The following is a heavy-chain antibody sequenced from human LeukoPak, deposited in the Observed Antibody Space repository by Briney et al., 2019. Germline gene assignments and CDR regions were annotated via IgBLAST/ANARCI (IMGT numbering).Heavy chain of an antibody. CDR2: IGGSGGST. V-gene: IGHV3-23*01. CDR1: GFTFSNYA. CDR3: AKDRWRNYYDSSGYSEFDY. Sequence: GGSLRLSCAASGFTFSNYAMSWVRQAPGKGLEWVSTIGGSGGSTYYADSVKGRFTISRDNSKNTLYLQMNSLRAEDTAVYYCAKDRWRNYYDSSGYSEFDYWGQGTLVTVSS. J-gene: IGHJ4*02. D-gene: IGHD3-22*01.